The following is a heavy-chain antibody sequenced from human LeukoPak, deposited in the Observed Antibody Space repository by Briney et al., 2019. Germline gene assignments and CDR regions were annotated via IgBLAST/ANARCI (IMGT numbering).Heavy chain of an antibody. V-gene: IGHV1-69*02. CDR3: ARAEYSSSWYSPYYFDC. D-gene: IGHD6-13*01. CDR1: GGTFSSYT. J-gene: IGHJ4*02. Sequence: GASVKVSCKASGGTFSSYTISWVRQAPGQGLEWMGRIIPILGIANYAQKFQGRVTITADKSTSTAYMELSSLRSEDTAVYYCARAEYSSSWYSPYYFDCWGQGTLVTVSS. CDR2: IIPILGIA.